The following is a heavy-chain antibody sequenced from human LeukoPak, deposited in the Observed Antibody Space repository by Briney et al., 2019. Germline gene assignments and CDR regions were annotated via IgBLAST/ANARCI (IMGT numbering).Heavy chain of an antibody. V-gene: IGHV3-53*01. D-gene: IGHD2-21*02. CDR3: ARVPGGGDFYFDY. CDR2: IYSGGST. Sequence: GGSLRLSCAASGFTVSSNYMSWVRQAPGKGLEWVSVIYSGGSTYYADSVKGRFTISRDNSKNTLYLQMNSLRAEDTAVYYCARVPGGGDFYFDYWGQGTLVTVSS. J-gene: IGHJ4*02. CDR1: GFTVSSNY.